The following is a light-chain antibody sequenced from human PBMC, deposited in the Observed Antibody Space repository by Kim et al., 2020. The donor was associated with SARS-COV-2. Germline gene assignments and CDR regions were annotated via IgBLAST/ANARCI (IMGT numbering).Light chain of an antibody. CDR3: QHFGNPQYT. CDR2: GAS. CDR1: QSISSDH. J-gene: IGKJ2*01. Sequence: PGERANLSCRASQSISSDHLTWYQQKVGQAPRLLMSGASNRATGISDRFSGSGSGTDFTLTISRLEPEDFAVYYCQHFGNPQYTFGQGTKLE. V-gene: IGKV3-20*01.